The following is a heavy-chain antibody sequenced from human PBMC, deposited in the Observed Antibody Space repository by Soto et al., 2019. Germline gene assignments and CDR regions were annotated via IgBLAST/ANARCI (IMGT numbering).Heavy chain of an antibody. CDR2: IRSGGSAT. CDR1: GFNFDTEP. V-gene: IGHV3-48*02. D-gene: IGHD7-27*01. J-gene: IGHJ5*01. Sequence: VQLVESGRGLVHPGGSLKLSCAASGFNFDTEPMNWVRQAPGKGLEWVSNIRSGGSATSYADSVKGRFTISRDNGKNSLYLQMNSLRDEDTAVYFCVRDVNWGFDSWGQGTLVTVSS. CDR3: VRDVNWGFDS.